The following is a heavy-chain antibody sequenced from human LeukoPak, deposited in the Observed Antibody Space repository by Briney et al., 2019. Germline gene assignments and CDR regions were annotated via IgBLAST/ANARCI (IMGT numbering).Heavy chain of an antibody. CDR2: IYYSGNT. J-gene: IGHJ6*02. CDR1: GGSINSYY. Sequence: SETLSLTCTVSGGSINSYYWSWIRQPPGKGLEWIAYIYYSGNTNYNPSLKSRVTISVDTSKNQFSLKLSSVTAADTAVYYCARSYSCRYGNYYYYGMDVWGQGTTVTVYS. V-gene: IGHV4-59*01. CDR3: ARSYSCRYGNYYYYGMDV. D-gene: IGHD6-13*01.